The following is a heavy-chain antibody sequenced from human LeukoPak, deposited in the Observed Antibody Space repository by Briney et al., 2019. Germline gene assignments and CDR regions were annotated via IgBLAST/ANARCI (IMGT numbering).Heavy chain of an antibody. D-gene: IGHD2-8*02. J-gene: IGHJ4*02. CDR3: VRLRSNSDPTGYYYDY. CDR2: INKGATHV. Sequence: GGSLTVTCAVSQFSFSSYSFNWDRQAPGPGLEWVSSINKGATHVYYADSMRGRFTVSRDDAKNSLYLQMDSPRPEDTAVYYCVRLRSNSDPTGYYYDYWGRGTLVTVSS. CDR1: QFSFSSYS. V-gene: IGHV3-21*01.